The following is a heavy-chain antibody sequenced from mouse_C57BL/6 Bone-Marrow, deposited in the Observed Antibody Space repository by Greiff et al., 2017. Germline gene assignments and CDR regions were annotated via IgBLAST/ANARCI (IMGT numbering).Heavy chain of an antibody. D-gene: IGHD1-1*01. V-gene: IGHV5-4*01. J-gene: IGHJ2*01. CDR2: ISDGGSYT. CDR1: GFTLSSYA. CDR3: ARDPRRSYFDY. Sequence: EVKLVESGGGLVKPGGSLKLSCAASGFTLSSYAMSWVRQTPEKRLEWVATISDGGSYTYYPAIVKGRFTIARDNAKNNLYLQMSPLRCEDTAMYYCARDPRRSYFDYWGQGTTLTVSS.